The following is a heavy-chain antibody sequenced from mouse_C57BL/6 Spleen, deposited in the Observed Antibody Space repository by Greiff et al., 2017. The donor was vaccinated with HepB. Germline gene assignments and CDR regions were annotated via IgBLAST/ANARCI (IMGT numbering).Heavy chain of an antibody. CDR3: ARHGSGDWFAY. CDR2: IYPSDSET. J-gene: IGHJ3*01. Sequence: VQLQQPGAELVRPGSSVKLSCKASGYTFTSYWMDWVKQRPGQGLEWIGNIYPSDSETHYNQKFQDKATLTVDKSSSTAYMPLSSLTSEDSAVDYCARHGSGDWFAYWGQGTLVTVSA. D-gene: IGHD1-1*01. V-gene: IGHV1-61*01. CDR1: GYTFTSYW.